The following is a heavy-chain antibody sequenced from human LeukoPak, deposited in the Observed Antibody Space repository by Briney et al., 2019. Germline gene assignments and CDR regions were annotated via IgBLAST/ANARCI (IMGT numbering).Heavy chain of an antibody. D-gene: IGHD1-7*01. CDR2: ISSSSSYI. Sequence: GSLRLSCAASGFTFSSYSMNWVRQAPGKGLEWVSSISSSSSYIYYADSVKGRFTISRDNAKNSLYLQMNSLRAEDTAVHYCARDPSITGTLDAFDIWGQGTMVTVSS. CDR3: ARDPSITGTLDAFDI. CDR1: GFTFSSYS. J-gene: IGHJ3*02. V-gene: IGHV3-21*01.